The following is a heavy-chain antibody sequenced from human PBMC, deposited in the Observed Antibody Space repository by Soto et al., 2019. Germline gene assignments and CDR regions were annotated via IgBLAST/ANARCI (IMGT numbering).Heavy chain of an antibody. J-gene: IGHJ6*02. V-gene: IGHV1-2*04. Sequence: ASVKVSCKASGYSFTDYHIHWVRQAPGQGLEWLGRINPKSGGTSTAQKFQGWVTMTTDTSISTTSMELTRLTSDDTAIYYCARGDSTDCSNGVCSFFYNHDMDVWGQGTTVTVSS. CDR1: GYSFTDYH. CDR2: INPKSGGT. CDR3: ARGDSTDCSNGVCSFFYNHDMDV. D-gene: IGHD2-8*01.